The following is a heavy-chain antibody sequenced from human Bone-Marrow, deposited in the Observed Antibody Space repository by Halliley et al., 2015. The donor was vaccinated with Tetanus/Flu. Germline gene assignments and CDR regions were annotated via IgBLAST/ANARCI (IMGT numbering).Heavy chain of an antibody. CDR1: GFTFRNYS. Sequence: SLRLSCAASGFTFRNYSMNWVRQAPGKGLEWVSSISSSSNFIFCSDSVEGRFTISRDNAKNSLYLQMNSLRAEDTAVYYCARVFTMGERGGAMDVWGQGTTVTVSS. D-gene: IGHD3-3*01. CDR2: ISSSSNFI. CDR3: ARVFTMGERGGAMDV. J-gene: IGHJ6*02. V-gene: IGHV3-21*01.